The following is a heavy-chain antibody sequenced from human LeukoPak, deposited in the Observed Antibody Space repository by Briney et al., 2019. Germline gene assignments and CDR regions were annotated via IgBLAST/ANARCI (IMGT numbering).Heavy chain of an antibody. CDR3: ARGDCSSTSCFLLLDNWFDP. D-gene: IGHD2-2*01. CDR1: GYTFTGYY. J-gene: IGHJ5*02. Sequence: GASVKVSRKASGYTFTGYYMHWVRQAPGQGLEWMGWINPNSGGTNYAQKFQGRVTMTRDTSISTAYMELSRLRSDDTAVYYCARGDCSSTSCFLLLDNWFDPWGQGTLVTVSS. V-gene: IGHV1-2*02. CDR2: INPNSGGT.